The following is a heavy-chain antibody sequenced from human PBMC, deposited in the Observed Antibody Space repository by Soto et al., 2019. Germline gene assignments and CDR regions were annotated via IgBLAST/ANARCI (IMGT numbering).Heavy chain of an antibody. CDR3: ARGYCSSTSCYVGGPYYYGMDV. D-gene: IGHD2-2*01. Sequence: ASVKVSCKASGYTFTSYAMHWVRQAPGQRLEWMGWINAGNGNTKYSQKFQGRVTITRDTSASTAYMELSSLRSEDTAVYYCARGYCSSTSCYVGGPYYYGMDVWGQGTTVTVSS. J-gene: IGHJ6*02. V-gene: IGHV1-3*01. CDR1: GYTFTSYA. CDR2: INAGNGNT.